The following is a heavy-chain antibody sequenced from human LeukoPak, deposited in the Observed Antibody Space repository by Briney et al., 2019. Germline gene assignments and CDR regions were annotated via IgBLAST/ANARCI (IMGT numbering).Heavy chain of an antibody. D-gene: IGHD3-16*02. CDR2: IKSKTDGGTT. Sequence: PGGSLRLSCAVSGSIFSSYAMSWVRQAPGKGLEWVGRIKSKTDGGTTDYAAPVKGRFTISRDDSKNTLYLQMNSLKTEDTAVYYCVLSAGGYWGQGTLVTVSS. CDR3: VLSAGGY. V-gene: IGHV3-15*01. CDR1: GSIFSSYA. J-gene: IGHJ4*02.